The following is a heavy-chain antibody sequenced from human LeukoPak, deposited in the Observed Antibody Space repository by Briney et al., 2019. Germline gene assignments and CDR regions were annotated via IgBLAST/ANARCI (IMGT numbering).Heavy chain of an antibody. CDR3: ARVQGWFGESTYSNWFDP. CDR2: INQDGSEK. Sequence: GGSLRLSCAASGFTFSSYWMSWVRQAPGKGLGWVANINQDGSEKYYVDSVKGRFTISRDNAKNSLYLQRTSRKGEDTAVYYCARVQGWFGESTYSNWFDPWGQGTLVTVSS. V-gene: IGHV3-7*03. CDR1: GFTFSSYW. D-gene: IGHD3-10*01. J-gene: IGHJ5*02.